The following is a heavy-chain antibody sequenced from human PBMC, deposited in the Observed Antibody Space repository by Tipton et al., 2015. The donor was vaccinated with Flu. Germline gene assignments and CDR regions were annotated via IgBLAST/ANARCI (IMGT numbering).Heavy chain of an antibody. CDR3: DY. CDR1: GSIFRNYG. J-gene: IGHJ4*02. CDR2: IWYDGSNK. Sequence: SLRLSCAASGSIFRNYGMHWVRQAPGRGLEWVALIWYDGSNKYYADSVKGRFTVSRDNSKNTLYLQMNSLRAEDTAVYYSDYWGQGTLVPASS. V-gene: IGHV3-33*01.